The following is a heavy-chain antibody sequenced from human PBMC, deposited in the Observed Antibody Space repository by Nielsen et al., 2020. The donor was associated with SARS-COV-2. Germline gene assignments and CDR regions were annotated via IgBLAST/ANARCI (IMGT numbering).Heavy chain of an antibody. J-gene: IGHJ4*02. CDR2: ISGSGGST. CDR1: GFTFSSYA. CDR3: ATYGDYGDYPFDY. D-gene: IGHD4-17*01. Sequence: GESLKISCAASGFTFSSYAMSWVRQAPGKGLEWVSAISGSGGSTYYADSVKGRFTISRDNSKNTLYLQMNSLRAEDTAVYYCATYGDYGDYPFDYWGQGTLVTVSS. V-gene: IGHV3-23*01.